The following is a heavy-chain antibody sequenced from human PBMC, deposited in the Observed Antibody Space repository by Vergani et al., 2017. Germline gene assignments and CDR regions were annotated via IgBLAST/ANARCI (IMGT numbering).Heavy chain of an antibody. Sequence: EVQLVESGGGLVQPGGSLKLSCAASGFTFSGSAMHWVRQASGKGLEWVGRIRSKANSYATAYAASVKGRFTISRDDSKNTAYLQMNSLKTEDTAVYYCTRHRGYCSGGSCDQDDYWGQGTLVTVSS. V-gene: IGHV3-73*01. CDR3: TRHRGYCSGGSCDQDDY. J-gene: IGHJ4*02. CDR2: IRSKANSYAT. CDR1: GFTFSGSA. D-gene: IGHD2-15*01.